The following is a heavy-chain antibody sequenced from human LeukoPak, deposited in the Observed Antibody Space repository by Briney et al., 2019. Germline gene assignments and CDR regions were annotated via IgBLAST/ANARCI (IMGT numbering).Heavy chain of an antibody. CDR3: AKNPYYYGSGKYPPNYYYYGMDV. CDR1: GFTFDDYA. CDR2: ISWNSGSI. D-gene: IGHD3-10*01. Sequence: GGSLRLSCAASGFTFDDYAMHWVRQAPGKGLGWVSGISWNSGSIGYADSVKGRFTISRDNAKNSLYLQMNSLRAEDTALYYCAKNPYYYGSGKYPPNYYYYGMDVWGQGTTVTVSS. J-gene: IGHJ6*02. V-gene: IGHV3-9*01.